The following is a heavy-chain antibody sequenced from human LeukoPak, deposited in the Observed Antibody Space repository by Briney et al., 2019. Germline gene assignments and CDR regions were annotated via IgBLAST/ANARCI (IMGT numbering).Heavy chain of an antibody. D-gene: IGHD6-6*01. CDR3: ARDLSSPYSSSPSHSAFDI. V-gene: IGHV1-18*01. Sequence: ASVKVSCKASGYTFTSYGISWVRQAPGQGLEWMGWISAYNGNTNYAQKLQGRVTMTTDTSTSTAYMELRSLRSDDTAVYYCARDLSSPYSSSPSHSAFDIWGQGTMVTVSS. J-gene: IGHJ3*02. CDR1: GYTFTSYG. CDR2: ISAYNGNT.